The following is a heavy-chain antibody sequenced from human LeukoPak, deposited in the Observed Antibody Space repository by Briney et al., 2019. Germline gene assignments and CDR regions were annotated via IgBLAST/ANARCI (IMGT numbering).Heavy chain of an antibody. CDR2: INSDGSST. CDR3: ARGAAGTEPFDY. CDR1: GFTFSSYW. D-gene: IGHD6-13*01. V-gene: IGHV3-74*01. J-gene: IGHJ4*02. Sequence: PGGSLRLSCAASGFTFSSYWMHWVRQAPGKGLVWVSRINSDGSSTSYADSVKGRFTTSRDNAKNSLYLQMNSLRAEDTALYYCARGAAGTEPFDYWGQGTLVTVSS.